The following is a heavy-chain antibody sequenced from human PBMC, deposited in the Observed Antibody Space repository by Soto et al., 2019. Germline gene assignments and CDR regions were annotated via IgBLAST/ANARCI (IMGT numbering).Heavy chain of an antibody. D-gene: IGHD4-4*01. CDR1: GFTFSTYS. CDR3: AREGINNYNEYYFDS. J-gene: IGHJ4*02. Sequence: GGSLRLSRAASGFTFSTYSMNWVRQAPGKGLEWVSSISGSGNYTHYADFLRGRFTISRDNAKTSLYLQMNSLRAEDTAVYYCAREGINNYNEYYFDSWGQGTVVTVSS. CDR2: ISGSGNYT. V-gene: IGHV3-21*01.